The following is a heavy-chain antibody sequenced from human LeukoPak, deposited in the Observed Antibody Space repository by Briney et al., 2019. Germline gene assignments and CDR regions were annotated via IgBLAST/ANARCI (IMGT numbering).Heavy chain of an antibody. Sequence: GASVKVSCKASGYTFTGYYMHWVRQAPGQGLEWMGWINPNHGDTNYAQKFQGRVTMTRDTSISTAYMELSRLRSDDTAVYYCARDGGSYVANWFDPWGQGTLVTVSS. CDR2: INPNHGDT. CDR3: ARDGGSYVANWFDP. D-gene: IGHD3-3*01. J-gene: IGHJ5*02. V-gene: IGHV1-2*02. CDR1: GYTFTGYY.